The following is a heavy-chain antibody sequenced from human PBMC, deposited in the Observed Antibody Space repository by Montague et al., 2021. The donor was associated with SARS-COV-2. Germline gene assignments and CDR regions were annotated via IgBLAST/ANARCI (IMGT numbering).Heavy chain of an antibody. Sequence: SQRLSCAASGFTFSNYDMSWVRQAPGKGPEWISYISTSAYTTSYAGSVKGRFTISRDNGKNSLYLQMNSLRVEDTAVYYCTRDYRSIVGDGLDIWGQGTKVTVSS. J-gene: IGHJ3*02. CDR1: GFTFSNYD. CDR2: ISTSAYTT. V-gene: IGHV3-48*03. D-gene: IGHD3-16*02. CDR3: TRDYRSIVGDGLDI.